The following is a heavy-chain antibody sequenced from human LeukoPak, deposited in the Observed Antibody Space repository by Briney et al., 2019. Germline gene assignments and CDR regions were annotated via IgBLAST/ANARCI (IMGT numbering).Heavy chain of an antibody. J-gene: IGHJ4*02. V-gene: IGHV3-49*04. D-gene: IGHD5-24*01. CDR2: IRSKAYGGTT. Sequence: GGSLRLSCAGSGFTFRNYAMSWVRQAPGKGLEWVGFIRSKAYGGTTEYAASVKGRFTISRDDSKSVAYLQMNSLKTEDTAVYYCTRDRRDGYNYGGYWGQGTLVTVSS. CDR3: TRDRRDGYNYGGY. CDR1: GFTFRNYA.